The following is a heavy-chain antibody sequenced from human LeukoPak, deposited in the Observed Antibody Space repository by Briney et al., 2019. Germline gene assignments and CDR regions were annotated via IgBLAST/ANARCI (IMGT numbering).Heavy chain of an antibody. CDR3: ATRQQLRLDAFDI. Sequence: GESLKISCKGSGYSFTSYWIGWVRQMPGKGLEWMGIIYPGDSDTRYSPSLQGQVTISADKSISTAYLQWSSLKASDTAMYYCATRQQLRLDAFDIWGQGTMVTVSS. CDR2: IYPGDSDT. J-gene: IGHJ3*02. CDR1: GYSFTSYW. V-gene: IGHV5-51*01. D-gene: IGHD6-13*01.